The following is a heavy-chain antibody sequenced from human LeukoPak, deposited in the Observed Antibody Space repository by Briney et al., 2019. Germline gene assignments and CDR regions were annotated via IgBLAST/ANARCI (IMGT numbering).Heavy chain of an antibody. CDR2: INHSGST. V-gene: IGHV4-34*01. Sequence: NPSETLSLTCAVYGGSFSGYYWSWIRQPPGKGLEWIGEINHSGSTNYNPSLKSRVTISVDTSKNQSSLKLSSVTAPATTVYCCAKGPQFGAARFHWFDPWGQGTLVTVSS. CDR1: GGSFSGYY. D-gene: IGHD5-18*01. J-gene: IGHJ5*02. CDR3: AKGPQFGAARFHWFDP.